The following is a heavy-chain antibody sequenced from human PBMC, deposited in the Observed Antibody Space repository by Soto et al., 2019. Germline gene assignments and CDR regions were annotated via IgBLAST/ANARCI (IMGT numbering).Heavy chain of an antibody. Sequence: SEPLSLTCAVSGGSISSDGYAWIWIRQPPGKGQEWIGYILDSGSTYYKPSLKRRVTISVDRSKNQYSLNLSSVTAADTAVYYCARRVPDYYDSTGYYYYYDMDVWGQGTTVT. CDR1: GGSISSDGYA. D-gene: IGHD3-22*01. CDR3: ARRVPDYYDSTGYYYYYDMDV. CDR2: ILDSGST. V-gene: IGHV4-30-2*01. J-gene: IGHJ6*02.